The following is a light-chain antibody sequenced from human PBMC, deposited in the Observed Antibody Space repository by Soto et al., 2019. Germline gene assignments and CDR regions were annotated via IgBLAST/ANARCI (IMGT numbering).Light chain of an antibody. Sequence: DIRMTQSPSSLSASVGDRVTVTCQASQDITNYLSWYQQKPGKAPKLLISDASNLEIGVPSRFSGRGSGTDFSLTINNLQPEDFATYFCQQYDDLPLTFGGGTKVEVK. CDR3: QQYDDLPLT. CDR1: QDITNY. CDR2: DAS. J-gene: IGKJ4*01. V-gene: IGKV1-33*01.